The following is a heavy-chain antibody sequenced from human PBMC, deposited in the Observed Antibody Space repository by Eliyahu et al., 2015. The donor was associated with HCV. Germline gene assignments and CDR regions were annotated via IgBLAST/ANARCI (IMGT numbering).Heavy chain of an antibody. Sequence: EVQLVESGGGLVKPGGSLRLSCAASGFTFSNAWXSWVRQXPGKGLEWVGRIKSKTDGGTTDYAAPVKGRFTISRDDSKNTLYLQMNSLKTEDTAVYYCTTGNLARPGQAEGYFDYWGQGTLVTVSS. CDR1: GFTFSNAW. CDR3: TTGNLARPGQAEGYFDY. J-gene: IGHJ4*02. V-gene: IGHV3-15*01. CDR2: IKSKTDGGTT. D-gene: IGHD6-6*01.